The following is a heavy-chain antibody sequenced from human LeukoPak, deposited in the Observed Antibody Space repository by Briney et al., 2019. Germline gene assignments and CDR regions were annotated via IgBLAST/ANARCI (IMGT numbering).Heavy chain of an antibody. CDR1: GGSISSYY. CDR2: IYYSGST. V-gene: IGHV4-59*08. J-gene: IGHJ4*02. CDR3: ARHVYSSGWSADPFDY. Sequence: SETLSLTCTVSGGSISSYYWSWIRQPPGKGLEWIGYIYYSGSTNYNPSLKSRVTISVDTSKNQFSLKLSSVTAVDTAVYYCARHVYSSGWSADPFDYWGQGTLVTVSS. D-gene: IGHD6-19*01.